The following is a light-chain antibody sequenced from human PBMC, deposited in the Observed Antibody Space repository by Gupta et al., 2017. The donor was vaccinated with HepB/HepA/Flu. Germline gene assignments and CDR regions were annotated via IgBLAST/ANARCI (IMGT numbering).Light chain of an antibody. J-gene: IGKJ2*01. Sequence: EIVMTQSPTTLPVSPGERATLSCRASQSVSSNVAWYQQQPGQAPRLLIYGASTRATGIPARFSGSGYGTEFTLTISSRQSEDFAVYYCQQYDNWPTYTFGQGTKLDIK. CDR2: GAS. CDR3: QQYDNWPTYT. CDR1: QSVSSN. V-gene: IGKV3-15*01.